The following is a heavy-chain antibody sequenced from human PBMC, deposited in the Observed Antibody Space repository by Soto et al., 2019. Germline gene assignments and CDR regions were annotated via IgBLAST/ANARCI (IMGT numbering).Heavy chain of an antibody. D-gene: IGHD3-22*01. CDR1: GGSISSGGYY. CDR2: IYYSGST. CDR3: ARESSDSSGYYYGHWDY. V-gene: IGHV4-31*03. Sequence: SETLSLTCTVSGGSISSGGYYWSWIRQHPGKGLEWIGYIYYSGSTYYNPSLKSRVTISVDTSKNQFSLKLSSVTAADTAVYYCARESSDSSGYYYGHWDYWGQGTLVTVSS. J-gene: IGHJ4*02.